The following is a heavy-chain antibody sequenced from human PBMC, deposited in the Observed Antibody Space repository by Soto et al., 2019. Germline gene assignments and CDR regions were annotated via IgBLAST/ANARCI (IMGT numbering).Heavy chain of an antibody. V-gene: IGHV3-23*01. CDR1: GFTFSSYA. CDR3: ATLPANSNYVP. J-gene: IGHJ5*02. CDR2: ISGSGGST. Sequence: GGSMRLPWAAAGFTFSSYAMSWVRQAPGKGLEWVSAISGSGGSTYYADSVKGRSTISRDNSKNTLYLQMNSLRAEDTSVYYCATLPANSNYVPWGQGTLVTVSS. D-gene: IGHD4-4*01.